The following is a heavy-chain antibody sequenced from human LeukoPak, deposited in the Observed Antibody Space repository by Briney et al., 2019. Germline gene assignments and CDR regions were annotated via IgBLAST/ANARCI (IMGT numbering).Heavy chain of an antibody. CDR2: ISSGSTYM. CDR3: ARRLSLRFDAFAV. V-gene: IGHV3-21*04. Sequence: GGSLRLSCAASEFTFNTYSMNWVRQAPGKGLEWVSSISSGSTYMYYADSVKGRFTISRDNAKKSLYLQMNSLRAEDTALYFCARRLSLRFDAFAVWGPGTEVTVSS. CDR1: EFTFNTYS. D-gene: IGHD3-3*01. J-gene: IGHJ3*01.